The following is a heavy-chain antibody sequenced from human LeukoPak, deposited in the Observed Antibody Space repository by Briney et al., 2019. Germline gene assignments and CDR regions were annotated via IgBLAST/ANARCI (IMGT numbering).Heavy chain of an antibody. J-gene: IGHJ6*03. V-gene: IGHV1-8*03. CDR1: GYVLSSYH. CDR2: MNPNSGKT. Sequence: ASVKVSCKASGYVLSSYHIHWVRQAPGHGLEWMGWMNPNSGKTGYAQKFQGRVTITRDTSTSTAYMELSGLISEDTAVYFCARLGSTTCYFARHCNYYYYLDVWGKGTTVTVSS. D-gene: IGHD2-2*01. CDR3: ARLGSTTCYFARHCNYYYYLDV.